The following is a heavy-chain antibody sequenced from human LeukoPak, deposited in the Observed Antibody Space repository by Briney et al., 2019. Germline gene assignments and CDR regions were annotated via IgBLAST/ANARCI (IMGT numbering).Heavy chain of an antibody. CDR3: ASADSSAGGY. V-gene: IGHV3-21*01. CDR1: GFTFSSYS. D-gene: IGHD3-22*01. J-gene: IGHJ4*02. CDR2: ISSSSSYI. Sequence: GGSLRLSCAASGFTFSSYSMNWVRQAPGKGLEWVSSISSSSSYIYYADSEKGRFSISRDNAKNSLYLQMNSLRAEDTAVYYCASADSSAGGYWGQGTLVTVSS.